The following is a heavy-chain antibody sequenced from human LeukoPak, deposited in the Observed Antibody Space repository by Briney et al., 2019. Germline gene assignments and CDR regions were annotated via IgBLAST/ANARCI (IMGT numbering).Heavy chain of an antibody. D-gene: IGHD3-16*02. Sequence: PSETLSLTCPINGGYFTGYYWTWIRQPPGKGLDWIGESNHIGRTAYNPSLKCRVSISVDSSKNQFSLKLHSVTAADTARYYCARRDPNYVWGSYRFWGQGALVIVSS. J-gene: IGHJ4*02. CDR1: GGYFTGYY. CDR2: SNHIGRT. V-gene: IGHV4-34*01. CDR3: ARRDPNYVWGSYRF.